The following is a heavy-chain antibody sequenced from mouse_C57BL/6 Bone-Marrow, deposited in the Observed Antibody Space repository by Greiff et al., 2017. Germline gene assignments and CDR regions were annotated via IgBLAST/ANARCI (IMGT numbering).Heavy chain of an antibody. J-gene: IGHJ4*01. CDR2: IYPGGGYP. CDR3: AREGYYYGSYYAMDY. Sequence: QVQLQQSGAELVRPGTSVKMSCKASGYTFTNYWIGWAKQRPGHGLEWIGDIYPGGGYPNYNEKFKGKATLTADKSSSTAYMQFSSLTSEDSAIYYCAREGYYYGSYYAMDYWGRGTSVTVSS. CDR1: GYTFTNYW. D-gene: IGHD1-1*01. V-gene: IGHV1-63*01.